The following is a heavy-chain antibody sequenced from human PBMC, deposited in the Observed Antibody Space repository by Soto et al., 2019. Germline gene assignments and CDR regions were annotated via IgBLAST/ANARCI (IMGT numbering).Heavy chain of an antibody. CDR1: GFTFTDSA. CDR3: XXXXXXGYTFGY. CDR2: IRSKSNNYAT. D-gene: IGHD5-12*01. Sequence: EVQLVESGGGLVQPGGSLKLSCAASGFTFTDSAFHWVRQVSGKXXEWVGRIRSKSNNYATAHAASVTGRFSISRDDSXXXXXXXXXXXXXXXXXXXYXXXXXXXGYTFGYWGQGTLVTVSS. V-gene: IGHV3-73*01. J-gene: IGHJ4*02.